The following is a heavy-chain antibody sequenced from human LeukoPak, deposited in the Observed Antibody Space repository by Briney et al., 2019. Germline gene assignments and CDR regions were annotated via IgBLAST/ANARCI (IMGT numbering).Heavy chain of an antibody. J-gene: IGHJ4*02. Sequence: PGGSLRLSCAASGFTVSNNYMSWVRQAPGKGLEWVSATGSNGVTYYADSVKGRFTISRDNSKNALYLQMNGLRADDTAVYYCGIRDTSDYYVFWGQGTLVTVSS. D-gene: IGHD3-22*01. CDR2: TGSNGVT. V-gene: IGHV3-53*01. CDR3: GIRDTSDYYVF. CDR1: GFTVSNNY.